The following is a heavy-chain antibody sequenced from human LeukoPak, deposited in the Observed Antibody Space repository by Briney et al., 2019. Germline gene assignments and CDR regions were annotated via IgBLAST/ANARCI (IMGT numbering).Heavy chain of an antibody. CDR3: AGEAKRVVIRD. CDR2: INSDGSST. J-gene: IGHJ4*02. V-gene: IGHV3-74*01. D-gene: IGHD3-22*01. CDR1: GFTFSNYW. Sequence: GGSLRLSCAASGFTFSNYWMHWVRQAPGKGLGWVSRINSDGSSTNYADSVKGRFTISRDNAKNTLYLQMNSLRAEDTAVYYCAGEAKRVVIRDWGQGTLVTVSS.